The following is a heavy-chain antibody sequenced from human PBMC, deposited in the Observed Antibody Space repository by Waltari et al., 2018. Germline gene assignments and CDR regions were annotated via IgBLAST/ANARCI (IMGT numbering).Heavy chain of an antibody. Sequence: EVQLLESGGGLVQPGGSLRLSCAASGFTFSSYAMSWVRQAPGKGREWVSVIYSGGSTYYADSVKGRFTISRDNSKNTLYLQMNSLRAEDTAVYYCAKGPHDWPMDYWGQGTLVTVSS. CDR2: IYSGGST. D-gene: IGHD3-9*01. V-gene: IGHV3-23*03. CDR1: GFTFSSYA. J-gene: IGHJ4*02. CDR3: AKGPHDWPMDY.